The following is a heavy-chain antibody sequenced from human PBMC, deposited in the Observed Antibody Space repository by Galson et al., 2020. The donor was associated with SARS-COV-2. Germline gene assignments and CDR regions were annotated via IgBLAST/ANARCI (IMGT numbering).Heavy chain of an antibody. J-gene: IGHJ4*02. CDR3: AKDLSYYVPQTGPQGY. CDR2: ISYDGSNK. CDR1: GFTFSSYG. V-gene: IGHV3-30*18. D-gene: IGHD1-26*01. Sequence: GGSLRLSCAASGFTFSSYGMHWVRQAPGKGLEWVAVISYDGSNKYYADSVKGRFTISRDNSKNTLYLQMNSLRAEDTAVYYCAKDLSYYVPQTGPQGYWGQGTLVTVSS.